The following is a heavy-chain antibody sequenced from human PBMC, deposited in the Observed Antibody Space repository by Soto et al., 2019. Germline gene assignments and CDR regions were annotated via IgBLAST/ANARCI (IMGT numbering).Heavy chain of an antibody. CDR1: GFTFSSYA. CDR3: AKDLGYFGWLLLPGKKGVEAYDM. Sequence: GGSLRLSCSASGFTFSSYAMSWVRQAPGKGLEWVSAISGSGGSTYYADSVKGRFTISRDNSKNTLYLQMNSLRAEDTAGYYSAKDLGYFGWLLLPGKKGVEAYDMWGQGTMVTVSS. V-gene: IGHV3-23*01. J-gene: IGHJ3*02. D-gene: IGHD3-9*01. CDR2: ISGSGGST.